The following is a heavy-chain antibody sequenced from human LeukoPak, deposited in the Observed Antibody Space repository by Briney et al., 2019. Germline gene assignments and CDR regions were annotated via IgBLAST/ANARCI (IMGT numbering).Heavy chain of an antibody. J-gene: IGHJ5*02. CDR2: VNHSGST. CDR1: GGSFSGYY. CDR3: ARHRTYYYDSSGYHWFDP. Sequence: SETLSLTCAVYGGSFSGYYWSWIRQPPGKGLEWIGEVNHSGSTNYNPSLKSRVTISVDTSKNQFSLKLSSVTAADTAVYYCARHRTYYYDSSGYHWFDPWGQGTLVTVSS. D-gene: IGHD3-22*01. V-gene: IGHV4-34*01.